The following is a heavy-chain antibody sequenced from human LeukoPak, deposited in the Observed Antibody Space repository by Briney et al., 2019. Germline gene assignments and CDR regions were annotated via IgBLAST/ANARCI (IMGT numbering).Heavy chain of an antibody. CDR1: GGSISSGGYY. D-gene: IGHD4-17*01. J-gene: IGHJ4*02. CDR3: ARGAPKPAGDYEDY. V-gene: IGHV4-31*03. Sequence: SQTLSLTCTVSGGSISSGGYYWSWIRQHPGKGLEWIGYIYYSGSTYYNPSLKSRVTISVDTSKNQFSLKLSSVTAADTAVYYCARGAPKPAGDYEDYWGQGTLVTVSS. CDR2: IYYSGST.